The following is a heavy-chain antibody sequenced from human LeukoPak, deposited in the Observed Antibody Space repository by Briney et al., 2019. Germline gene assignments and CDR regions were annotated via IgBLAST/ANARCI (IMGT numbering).Heavy chain of an antibody. Sequence: ASVKVSCKVSGYTLTELSMHWVRQAPGKGLEWMGGFDPEDGETIYAQKFQGRVTMTEDTSTDTAYIELSSLRSEDTAVYYCATILTYYYDSSGYPTFQHWGQGTLVTVSS. CDR3: ATILTYYYDSSGYPTFQH. CDR2: FDPEDGET. CDR1: GYTLTELS. V-gene: IGHV1-24*01. J-gene: IGHJ1*01. D-gene: IGHD3-22*01.